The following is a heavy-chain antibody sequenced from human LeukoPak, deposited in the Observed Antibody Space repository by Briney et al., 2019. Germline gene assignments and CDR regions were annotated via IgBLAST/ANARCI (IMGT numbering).Heavy chain of an antibody. CDR2: IIPIFGTA. CDR3: ARDEYSSSPPYYYGMDV. D-gene: IGHD6-6*01. Sequence: GASVKVSCKASGYTFTRYAINWLRQAPGQGLEWMGVIIPIFGTANYAQKFQGRVTITADESTSTAYMELTSLRSGDTAVYYCARDEYSSSPPYYYGMDVWGQGTTVTVSS. CDR1: GYTFTRYA. J-gene: IGHJ6*02. V-gene: IGHV1-69*13.